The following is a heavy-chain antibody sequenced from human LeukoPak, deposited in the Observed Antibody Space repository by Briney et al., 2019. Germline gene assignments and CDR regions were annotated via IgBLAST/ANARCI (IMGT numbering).Heavy chain of an antibody. CDR1: GGTFSSYA. CDR2: IIPIFGTA. J-gene: IGHJ4*02. Sequence: GASVKVSCKASGGTFSSYAISWVRQAPGQGLEWMGGIIPIFGTANYAQKFQGRVTITADESTSTAYMELSSLRSEDTAVYYCARDLGDYGDYSAFGYWGQGTLVTVSS. V-gene: IGHV1-69*13. D-gene: IGHD4-17*01. CDR3: ARDLGDYGDYSAFGY.